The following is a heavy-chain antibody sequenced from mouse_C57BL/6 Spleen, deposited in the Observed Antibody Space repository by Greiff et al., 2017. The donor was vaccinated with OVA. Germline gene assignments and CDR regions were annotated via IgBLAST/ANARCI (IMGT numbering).Heavy chain of an antibody. V-gene: IGHV1-42*01. CDR1: GYSFTGYY. D-gene: IGHD2-12*01. J-gene: IGHJ4*01. CDR3: ALRVEDAMDY. Sequence: EVHLVESGPELVKPGASVKISCKASGYSFTGYYMNWVKQSPEKSLEWIGEINPSTGGTTYNQKFKAKATLTVDKSSSTAYMQLKSLTSEDSAVYYCALRVEDAMDYWGQGTSVTVSS. CDR2: INPSTGGT.